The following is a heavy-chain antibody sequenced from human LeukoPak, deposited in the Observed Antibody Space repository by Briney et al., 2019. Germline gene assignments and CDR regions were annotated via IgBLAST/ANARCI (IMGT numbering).Heavy chain of an antibody. CDR2: IWYDGSNK. D-gene: IGHD6-13*01. CDR1: GFTFSSYG. Sequence: GRSLRLSCAASGFTFSSYGMHWVRQAPGKGLEWVAVIWYDGSNKYYADSVKGRFTISRDNSKNTLYLQMNSLRAEDTAVYYCARGHSSKGLFDYYYYMDVWGKGTTVTVSS. CDR3: ARGHSSKGLFDYYYYMDV. V-gene: IGHV3-33*01. J-gene: IGHJ6*03.